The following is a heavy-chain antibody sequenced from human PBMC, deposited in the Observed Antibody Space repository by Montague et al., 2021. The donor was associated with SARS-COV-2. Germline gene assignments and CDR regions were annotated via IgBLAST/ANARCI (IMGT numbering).Heavy chain of an antibody. CDR3: AREGRWLSRGSYYFDY. D-gene: IGHD3-22*01. V-gene: IGHV4-39*07. J-gene: IGHJ4*02. Sequence: SETLSLTCTVSGGSISSSSYYWGWLRQPPGKGLEGIGSIYYSGCTYYNPSLKSRVTIYVDTSKNQFSLKLSSVTAADTAVYYCAREGRWLSRGSYYFDYWGQGTLVTVSS. CDR2: IYYSGCT. CDR1: GGSISSSSYY.